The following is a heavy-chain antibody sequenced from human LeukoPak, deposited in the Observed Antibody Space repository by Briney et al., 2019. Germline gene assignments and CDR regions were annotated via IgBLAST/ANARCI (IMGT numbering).Heavy chain of an antibody. CDR2: IYSSGNS. CDR1: GDSITTNSYW. V-gene: IGHV4-39*01. D-gene: IGHD3/OR15-3a*01. Sequence: SETLSLTCSLSGDSITTNSYWWGWIRQSPGKGLEWIGSIYSSGNSYYNPSLKSRATISPDTSKNQYSLRLTSVTAADTAVYYCARSHSVWTSFDYWGQGTLVTVSS. CDR3: ARSHSVWTSFDY. J-gene: IGHJ4*02.